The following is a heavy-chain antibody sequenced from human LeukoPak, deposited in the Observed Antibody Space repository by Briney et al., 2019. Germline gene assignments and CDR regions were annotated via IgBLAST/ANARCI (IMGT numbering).Heavy chain of an antibody. D-gene: IGHD3-22*01. CDR3: ARVDSSGIDY. Sequence: PSETLSLTCAVYGGSFSGYYWSWIRQPLGKGLEWIGEINHSGSTNYNPSLKSRVTISVDTSKNQFSLKLSSVTAADTAVYYCARVDSSGIDYWGQGTLVTVPS. CDR2: INHSGST. CDR1: GGSFSGYY. J-gene: IGHJ4*02. V-gene: IGHV4-34*01.